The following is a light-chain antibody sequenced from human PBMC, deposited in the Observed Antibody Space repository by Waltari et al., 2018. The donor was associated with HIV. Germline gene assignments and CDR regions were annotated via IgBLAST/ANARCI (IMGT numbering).Light chain of an antibody. CDR2: AAS. J-gene: IGKJ4*01. CDR3: QQRFNWVS. Sequence: ETVLTQSPATLPLSPGARATLSCRASQSVGNYLEWYQHKPGQAPRLLIHAASNRATGIPARFSGSGSGTDFTLTISSLEPEDFAVYYCQQRFNWVSFGGGTKVEIK. CDR1: QSVGNY. V-gene: IGKV3-11*01.